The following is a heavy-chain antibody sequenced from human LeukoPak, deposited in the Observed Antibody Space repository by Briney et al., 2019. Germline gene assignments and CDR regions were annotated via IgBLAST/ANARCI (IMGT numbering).Heavy chain of an antibody. Sequence: GGSLRLSCAASGFTVSSNYMSWVRQAPGKVLEWVSVIYSGGSTYYADSVKGRFTISRDNSKNTLYLQMNSLRAEDTAVYYCARRRVTYYYDSSGYYPDAFDIWGQGTMVTVSS. V-gene: IGHV3-53*01. CDR2: IYSGGST. CDR3: ARRRVTYYYDSSGYYPDAFDI. CDR1: GFTVSSNY. D-gene: IGHD3-22*01. J-gene: IGHJ3*02.